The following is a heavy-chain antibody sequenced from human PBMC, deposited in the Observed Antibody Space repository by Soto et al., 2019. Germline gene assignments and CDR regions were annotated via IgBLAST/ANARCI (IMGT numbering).Heavy chain of an antibody. V-gene: IGHV4-59*01. CDR2: IYYCGST. Sequence: QVQLQESGPGLVKPSETLSLTCTVSGGSISSYYWSWIRQPPGKGLEWIGYIYYCGSTNYNPSLKSRVTISVDTSKNQFTLKLSSVTAADTAVYYCARVLFGRGNWFDPWGQGTLVTVSS. D-gene: IGHD3-3*01. CDR3: ARVLFGRGNWFDP. J-gene: IGHJ5*02. CDR1: GGSISSYY.